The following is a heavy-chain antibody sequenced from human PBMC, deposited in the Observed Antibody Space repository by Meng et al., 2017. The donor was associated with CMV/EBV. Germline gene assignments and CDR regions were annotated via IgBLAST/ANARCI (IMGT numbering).Heavy chain of an antibody. D-gene: IGHD6-19*01. CDR1: GYPSTGYY. J-gene: IGHJ5*02. CDR2: INPNSGGT. V-gene: IGHV1-2*02. Sequence: QVSSVQLGGGVKEPGASVTVSCKASGYPSTGYYMHWVGQAPGQGLEWMGWINPNSGGTNYAQKFQGRVTMTRDTSISTAYMELSRPRSDDTAVYYCARDRVAVAGNHWFDPWGQGTLVTVSS. CDR3: ARDRVAVAGNHWFDP.